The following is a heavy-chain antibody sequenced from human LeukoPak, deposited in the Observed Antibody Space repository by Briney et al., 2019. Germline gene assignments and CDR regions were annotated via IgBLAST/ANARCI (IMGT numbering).Heavy chain of an antibody. D-gene: IGHD2-2*01. CDR1: GGSISSSSYY. CDR2: IYYSGST. V-gene: IGHV4-39*07. Sequence: PSETLSPTCTVSGGSISSSSYYWGWIRQPPGKGLEWIGSIYYSGSTYYNPSLKSRVTISVDTSKNQFSLKLSSVTAADTAVYYCARIVVVPAASRTARVIDYWGQGTLVTVSS. J-gene: IGHJ4*02. CDR3: ARIVVVPAASRTARVIDY.